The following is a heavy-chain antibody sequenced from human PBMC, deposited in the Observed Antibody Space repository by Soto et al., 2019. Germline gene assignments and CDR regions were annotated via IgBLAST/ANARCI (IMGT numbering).Heavy chain of an antibody. J-gene: IGHJ5*02. CDR2: IIPILGIA. CDR3: AREYYYGSGSYDLSVPGGWFDP. V-gene: IGHV1-69*04. Sequence: GASVKVSCKASGGTFSSYTISWVRQAPGQGLEWMGRIIPILGIANYAQKFQGRVTITADKSTSTAYMELSSLRSEDTAVYYCAREYYYGSGSYDLSVPGGWFDPWGQGTLVTVSS. CDR1: GGTFSSYT. D-gene: IGHD3-10*01.